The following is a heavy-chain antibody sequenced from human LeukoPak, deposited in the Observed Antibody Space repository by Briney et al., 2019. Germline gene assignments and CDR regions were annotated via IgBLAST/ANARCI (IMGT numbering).Heavy chain of an antibody. J-gene: IGHJ4*01. CDR1: GFTFSSYA. CDR2: MSGSGGST. V-gene: IGHV3-23*01. D-gene: IGHD3-9*01. CDR3: XXXEGYFDXXLXTFPXLXXY. Sequence: PGGSLRLSCAASGFTFSSYAMSWVRQAPGKGLEWASAMSGSGGSTYYADSVKGRFTISRDNSKNTLYLQMNSLRAEDTAVYYCXXXEGYFDXXLXTFPXLXXYXGXGXLVTXSS.